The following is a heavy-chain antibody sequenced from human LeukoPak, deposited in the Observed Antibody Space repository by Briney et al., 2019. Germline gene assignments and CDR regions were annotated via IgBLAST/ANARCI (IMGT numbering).Heavy chain of an antibody. V-gene: IGHV4-39*07. CDR3: ARGGYYGSGNDFRFDP. CDR2: IYYSGST. D-gene: IGHD3-10*01. J-gene: IGHJ5*02. Sequence: SETLSLTCTVSGGSISSSSYYWGWIRQPPGKGLEWIGSIYYSGSTYYNPSLKSRVTISVATSKNPFSLKLSSVTAADTAIYYCARGGYYGSGNDFRFDPWGQGTLVTVSS. CDR1: GGSISSSSYY.